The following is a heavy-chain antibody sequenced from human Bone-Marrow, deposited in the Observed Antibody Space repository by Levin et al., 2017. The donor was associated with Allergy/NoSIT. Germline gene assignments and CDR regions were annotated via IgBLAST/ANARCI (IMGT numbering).Heavy chain of an antibody. V-gene: IGHV3-53*01. CDR2: FYADGHT. D-gene: IGHD5-24*01. Sequence: SCAGSGFIVSNSYMNWVRQTPGKGLEWVSVFYADGHTYYADSVKGRFAISRDSSKNTLHLQMDTLRVEDTAIYYCARSMAPGIIGMNWGQGTLVTVSS. CDR1: GFIVSNSY. CDR3: ARSMAPGIIGMN. J-gene: IGHJ4*02.